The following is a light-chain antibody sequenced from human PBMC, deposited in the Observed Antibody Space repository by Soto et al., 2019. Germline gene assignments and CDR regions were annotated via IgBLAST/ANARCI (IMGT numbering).Light chain of an antibody. CDR2: GAS. CDR3: QQLNSYPRT. CDR1: QDISSF. V-gene: IGKV1-9*01. J-gene: IGKJ1*01. Sequence: IQMTQSPSSLSASVGYRVTITCRASQDISSFLAWYQQKPGKAPKLLIYGASTLQRGVPSRFSGGGSGTDFTLTISSLHPEDFATYYCQQLNSYPRTFGQGTKVDIK.